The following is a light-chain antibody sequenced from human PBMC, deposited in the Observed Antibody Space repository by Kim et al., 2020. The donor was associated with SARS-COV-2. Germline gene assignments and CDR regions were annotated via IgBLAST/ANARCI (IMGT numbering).Light chain of an antibody. V-gene: IGKV1-13*02. CDR2: DAS. CDR1: QVISSA. CDR3: QQFYTYPIT. J-gene: IGKJ5*01. Sequence: ASVGDRVTITCRASQVISSALGWYQQRAGNAPKLLIYDASRLQSGVPSRFSGSGSGTDFTLTISSLQPEDFATYYCQQFYTYPITFGQGTRLEIK.